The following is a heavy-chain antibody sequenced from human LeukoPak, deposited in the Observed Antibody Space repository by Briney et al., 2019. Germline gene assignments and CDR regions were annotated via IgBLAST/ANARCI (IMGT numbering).Heavy chain of an antibody. J-gene: IGHJ4*02. CDR3: ATSKIVGATPDGRLNY. Sequence: ASVKVSCKVSGYTLTELSMHWVRQAPGKGLEXXXXXXXEDGETIYAQKFQGRVTMTEDTSTDTAYMELSSLRSEDTAVYYCATSKIVGATPDGRLNYWGQGTLVTVSS. D-gene: IGHD1-26*01. V-gene: IGHV1-24*01. CDR2: XXXEDGET. CDR1: GYTLTELS.